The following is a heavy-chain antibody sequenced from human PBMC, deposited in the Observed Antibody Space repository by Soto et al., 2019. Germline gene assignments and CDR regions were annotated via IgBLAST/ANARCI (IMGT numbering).Heavy chain of an antibody. J-gene: IGHJ6*02. CDR3: ARETKMYYDFWSGYGTLDYYGMDV. CDR2: ISAYNGNT. Sequence: SVKVSCKASGYTFTSYGISWVRQAPGQGLEWMGWISAYNGNTNYAQKLQGRVTMTTDTSTSTAYMELRSLRSDDTAVYYCARETKMYYDFWSGYGTLDYYGMDVWG. V-gene: IGHV1-18*01. D-gene: IGHD3-3*01. CDR1: GYTFTSYG.